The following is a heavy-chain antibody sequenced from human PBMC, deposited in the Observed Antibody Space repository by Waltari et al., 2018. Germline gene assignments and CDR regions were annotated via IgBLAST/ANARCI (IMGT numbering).Heavy chain of an antibody. CDR1: GFLFSSNG. D-gene: IGHD3-9*01. V-gene: IGHV3-23*01. CDR2: SSAGGEDT. CDR3: ATRYT. Sequence: EVQLLESGGGLVQPGGSLRLSCAVSGFLFSSNGRTWFRQPPGKGLGWVSGSSAGGEDTYYAESVKGRFTISRDNSKNPLYVQLSSLTAQDTAVYYCATRYTWGQGTLVTVSS. J-gene: IGHJ4*02.